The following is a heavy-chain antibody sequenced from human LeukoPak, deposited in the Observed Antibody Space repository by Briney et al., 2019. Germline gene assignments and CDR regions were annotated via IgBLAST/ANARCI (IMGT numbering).Heavy chain of an antibody. V-gene: IGHV4-30-4*07. Sequence: PSETLSLTCAVSGGSISSGGYSWSWIRQPPGKGLEWIGYIYYSGSTYYNPSLKSRVTISVDTSKNQFSLKLSSVTAADTAVYYCARVGPYNWKRRTWDSYYYYYMDVWGKGTTVTVSS. CDR2: IYYSGST. D-gene: IGHD1-20*01. J-gene: IGHJ6*03. CDR1: GGSISSGGYS. CDR3: ARVGPYNWKRRTWDSYYYYYMDV.